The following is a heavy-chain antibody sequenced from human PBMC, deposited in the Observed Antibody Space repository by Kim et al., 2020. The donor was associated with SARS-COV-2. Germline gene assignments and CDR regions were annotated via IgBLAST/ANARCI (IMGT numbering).Heavy chain of an antibody. CDR2: INHSGST. J-gene: IGHJ5*02. CDR1: GGSFSGYY. Sequence: SETLSLTCAVYGGSFSGYYWSWIRQPPGKGLEWIGEINHSGSTNYNPSFKSRVTISVDTSKNQFSLKLSSVTAADTAVYYCARGASLNWFDPWGQGTLVTVSS. V-gene: IGHV4-34*01. D-gene: IGHD3-16*01. CDR3: ARGASLNWFDP.